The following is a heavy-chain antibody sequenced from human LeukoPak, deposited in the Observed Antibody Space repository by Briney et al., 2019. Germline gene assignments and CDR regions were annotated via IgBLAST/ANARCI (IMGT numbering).Heavy chain of an antibody. CDR1: GGSISSSTYY. Sequence: SETLSLTCTVSGGSISSSTYYWGWIRQPPGTGLEWIGSIYYSGNTYYNPSLKSRVTVSVDTSKNQFSLKLSSVTAADTAVYYCTRELSGSQDYWGQGTLVTVSS. J-gene: IGHJ4*02. D-gene: IGHD3-22*01. V-gene: IGHV4-39*07. CDR2: IYYSGNT. CDR3: TRELSGSQDY.